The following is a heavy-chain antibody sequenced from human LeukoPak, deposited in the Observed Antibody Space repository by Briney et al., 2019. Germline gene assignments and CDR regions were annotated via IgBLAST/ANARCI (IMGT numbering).Heavy chain of an antibody. Sequence: ASVKVSCKASRYTFTSYAINWVRQAPGQGLEWMGWINTNTGNPTYAQGFTGRFVFSLDTSVSTAYLQISSLKAEDTAVYYCAREGPIAAQNWFDPWGQGTLVTVSS. CDR1: RYTFTSYA. CDR3: AREGPIAAQNWFDP. D-gene: IGHD6-13*01. J-gene: IGHJ5*02. CDR2: INTNTGNP. V-gene: IGHV7-4-1*02.